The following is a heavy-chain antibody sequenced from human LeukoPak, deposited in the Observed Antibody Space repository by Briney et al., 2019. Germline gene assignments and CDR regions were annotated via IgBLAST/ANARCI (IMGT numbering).Heavy chain of an antibody. CDR1: GGSFSGYY. CDR3: ARVPYWFDP. Sequence: PSETLSLTCAVYGGSFSGYYWSWIRQPPGKGLEWIGEINHSGSTNYNLSLKSRVTISVDTSKNQFSLKLSSVTAADTAVYYCARVPYWFDPWGQGTLVTVSS. J-gene: IGHJ5*02. V-gene: IGHV4-34*01. CDR2: INHSGST.